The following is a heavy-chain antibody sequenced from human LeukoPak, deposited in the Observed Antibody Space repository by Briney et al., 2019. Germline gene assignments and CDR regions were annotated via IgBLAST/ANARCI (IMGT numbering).Heavy chain of an antibody. CDR1: GFTFSSYA. D-gene: IGHD6-13*01. J-gene: IGHJ3*02. Sequence: GGSLRLSCAASGFTFSSYAMHWVRQAPGKGLEYVSAISSNGGSTYYANSVKGRFTISRDNSKNTLYLQMGSLRAEDMAVYYCARRAAAWDAFDIWGQGTMVTVSS. CDR3: ARRAAAWDAFDI. CDR2: ISSNGGST. V-gene: IGHV3-64*01.